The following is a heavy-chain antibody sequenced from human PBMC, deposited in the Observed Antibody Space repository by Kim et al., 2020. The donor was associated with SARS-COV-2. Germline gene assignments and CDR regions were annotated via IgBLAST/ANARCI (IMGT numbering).Heavy chain of an antibody. D-gene: IGHD2-15*01. CDR3: TRTVCSGGSCYLVPGFDY. V-gene: IGHV3-49*02. Sequence: KGRFTISRDDSKSIASLQMNSLKTEDTAVYYCTRTVCSGGSCYLVPGFDYWGQGTLVTVSS. J-gene: IGHJ4*02.